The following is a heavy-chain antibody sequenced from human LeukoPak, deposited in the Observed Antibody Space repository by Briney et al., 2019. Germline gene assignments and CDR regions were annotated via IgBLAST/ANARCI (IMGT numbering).Heavy chain of an antibody. CDR3: AKHRPKYYGSNGHYYRRDGDS. D-gene: IGHD3-22*01. J-gene: IGHJ5*01. Sequence: AGGSLRLSCAASGLTFSIYAMSWARHPPGKGLGWLSAITRSGDRTYYPPPVKGRLTISRDNYNYMLYLHMNSLRAEDTATYYSAKHRPKYYGSNGHYYRRDGDSWGQGTLVTVSS. V-gene: IGHV3-23*01. CDR2: ITRSGDRT. CDR1: GLTFSIYA.